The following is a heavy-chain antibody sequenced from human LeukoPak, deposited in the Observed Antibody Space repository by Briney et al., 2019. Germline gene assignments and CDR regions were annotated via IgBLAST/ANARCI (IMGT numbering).Heavy chain of an antibody. V-gene: IGHV4-39*07. CDR2: IYYSGST. D-gene: IGHD6-13*01. Sequence: SETLSLTCTVSGGSISSSSYYWGWIRQPPGKGLEWIGSIYYSGSTYYNPSLKSRVTISVDTSKNQFSLKLSSVTVADTAVYYCARETSSWGADYWGQGTLVTVSS. J-gene: IGHJ4*02. CDR3: ARETSSWGADY. CDR1: GGSISSSSYY.